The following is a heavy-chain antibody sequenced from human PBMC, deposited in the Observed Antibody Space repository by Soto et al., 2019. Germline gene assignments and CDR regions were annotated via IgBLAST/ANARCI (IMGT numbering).Heavy chain of an antibody. CDR3: ARDRDSSSYFNWFDP. Sequence: PSETLSLTCTVSGGSTSSYYWSWIRQPPGKGLEWIGYIYYSGSTNYNPSLKSRVTISVDTSKNQFSLKLSSVTAADTAVYYCARDRDSSSYFNWFDPWGHGTLVTVSS. V-gene: IGHV4-59*01. J-gene: IGHJ5*02. CDR1: GGSTSSYY. D-gene: IGHD6-13*01. CDR2: IYYSGST.